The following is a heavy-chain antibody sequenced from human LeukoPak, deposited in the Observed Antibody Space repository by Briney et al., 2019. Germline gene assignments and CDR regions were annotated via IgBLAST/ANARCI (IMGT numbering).Heavy chain of an antibody. D-gene: IGHD1-26*01. V-gene: IGHV4-4*07. CDR3: ARDRIVGASQGLDY. Sequence: PSETLSLTCTVSGGSISSYYWSWIRQPAGKGLEWIGRIYTSGSTNYNPSLKSRVTISVDTSKNQFSLKLSSVTAADTAVYYCARDRIVGASQGLDYWGQGTLVTVSS. CDR2: IYTSGST. J-gene: IGHJ4*02. CDR1: GGSISSYY.